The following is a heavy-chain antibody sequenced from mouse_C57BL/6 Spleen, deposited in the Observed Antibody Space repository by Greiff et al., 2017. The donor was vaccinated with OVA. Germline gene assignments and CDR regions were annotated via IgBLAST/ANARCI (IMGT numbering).Heavy chain of an antibody. Sequence: EVMLVESGGGLVQPGGSLSLSCAASGFTFTDYYMSWVRQPPGKALEWLGFIRNKANGYTTEYSASVKGRFTISRDNSQSILYLQMNALRAEDSATYYCARYGGDYGDFDYWGQGTTLTVSS. CDR3: ARYGGDYGDFDY. D-gene: IGHD1-1*02. J-gene: IGHJ2*01. CDR1: GFTFTDYY. V-gene: IGHV7-3*01. CDR2: IRNKANGYTT.